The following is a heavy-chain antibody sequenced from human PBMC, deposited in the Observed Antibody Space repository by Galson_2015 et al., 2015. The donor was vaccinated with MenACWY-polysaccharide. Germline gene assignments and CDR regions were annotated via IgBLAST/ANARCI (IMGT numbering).Heavy chain of an antibody. CDR3: ARIIARKSPLAAS. D-gene: IGHD2-21*01. CDR2: MNPNSGNT. CDR1: GYKFTSYD. J-gene: IGHJ5*02. Sequence: SVKVSCKASGYKFTSYDINWVRQATGQGLEWMGWMNPNSGNTGYAQKFQGRVTMTSNSAMTTAYMELNSLRSEDTAVYYCARIIARKSPLAASWGQGTLVPVS. V-gene: IGHV1-8*01.